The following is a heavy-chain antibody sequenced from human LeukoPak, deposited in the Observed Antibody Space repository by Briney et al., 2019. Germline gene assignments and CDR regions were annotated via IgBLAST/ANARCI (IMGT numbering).Heavy chain of an antibody. CDR1: GFTFSSYG. CDR2: ISYDGSNK. CDR3: AKDEREWLIWYFDL. J-gene: IGHJ2*01. Sequence: GRSLRLSCAASGFTFSSYGMHWVRQAPGKGLEWVAVISYDGSNKYYADSVKGRFTISRDNSKNTLYLQMNSLRAEDTAVYYCAKDEREWLIWYFDLWGRGTLVTVS. V-gene: IGHV3-30*18. D-gene: IGHD3-3*01.